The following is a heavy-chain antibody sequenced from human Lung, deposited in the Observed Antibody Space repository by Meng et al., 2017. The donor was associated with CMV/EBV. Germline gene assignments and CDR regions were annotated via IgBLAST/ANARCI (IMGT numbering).Heavy chain of an antibody. CDR3: ARDNNWGPDY. D-gene: IGHD7-27*01. CDR1: GYTFTAHY. CDR2: IHPHRGDT. V-gene: IGHV1-2*02. Sequence: SXXVSCKASGYTFTAHYFHWVRQAPGQGLEWMGWIHPHRGDTNYAQQFQGRVTLTRDTSINTGYMELTRLTSDDTAVYYCARDNNWGPDYWGQGTLVTVAS. J-gene: IGHJ4*02.